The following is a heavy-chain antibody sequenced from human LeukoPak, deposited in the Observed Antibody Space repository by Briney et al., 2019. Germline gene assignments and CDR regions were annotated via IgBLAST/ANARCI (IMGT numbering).Heavy chain of an antibody. J-gene: IGHJ4*02. V-gene: IGHV3-30*18. CDR2: ISSSDGNSK. CDR3: AKDNQWTMIVVVPNYFDY. Sequence: PGTSLRLSCATSGFTFTCCGMHWVRQASGKGLEWVAAISSSDGNSKYYADSVKGRFTISRDNSKNTLYLQMNSLRAEDTAVYYCAKDNQWTMIVVVPNYFDYWGQGTLVTVSS. CDR1: GFTFTCCG. D-gene: IGHD3-22*01.